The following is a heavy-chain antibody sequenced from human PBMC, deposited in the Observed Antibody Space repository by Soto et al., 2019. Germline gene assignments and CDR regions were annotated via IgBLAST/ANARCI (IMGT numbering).Heavy chain of an antibody. J-gene: IGHJ4*02. CDR1: GGSISSGDYY. CDR3: ARGRRFGGHGSGIDY. Sequence: QVQLQESGPGLVKPSQTLSVICTVSGGSISSGDYYWSWIRQHPGKGLEWIGYIYYSGSTYYNPSLRSRVTISVDTSKNQFSLKLSSVTAADTAVYYCARGRRFGGHGSGIDYWGQGTLVTVSS. D-gene: IGHD3-10*01. V-gene: IGHV4-31*03. CDR2: IYYSGST.